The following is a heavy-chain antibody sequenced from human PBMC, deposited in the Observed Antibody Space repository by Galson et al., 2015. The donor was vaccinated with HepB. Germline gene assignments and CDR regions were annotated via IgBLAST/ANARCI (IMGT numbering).Heavy chain of an antibody. Sequence: PALVKPTQTLTLTCTFSGFSLSTSGVGVGWIRQPPGKALEWLALIYWDDDKRYSPSLKSRLTITKDTSKNQVVLTMTNMDPVDTATYYCAGSNWNDVGSWFDPWGQGTLVTVSS. CDR1: GFSLSTSGVG. CDR2: IYWDDDK. D-gene: IGHD1-1*01. CDR3: AGSNWNDVGSWFDP. V-gene: IGHV2-5*02. J-gene: IGHJ5*02.